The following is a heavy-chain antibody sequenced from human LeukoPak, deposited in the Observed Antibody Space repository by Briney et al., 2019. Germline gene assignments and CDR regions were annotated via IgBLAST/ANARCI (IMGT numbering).Heavy chain of an antibody. Sequence: SVKVSCKASGCTFTGYYLHWVGRAPGEGREGMGWINSNSGGTNYAQKFEGRVTMTRDTSISTAYMELSRLRSDDTAVYYCARVKYGNCVAYFDHWGRGTLVTVSS. CDR3: ARVKYGNCVAYFDH. J-gene: IGHJ2*01. CDR2: INSNSGGT. CDR1: GCTFTGYY. V-gene: IGHV1-2*02. D-gene: IGHD4-11*01.